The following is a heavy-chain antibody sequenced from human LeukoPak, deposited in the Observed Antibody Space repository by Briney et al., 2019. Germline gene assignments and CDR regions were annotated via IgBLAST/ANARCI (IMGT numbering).Heavy chain of an antibody. V-gene: IGHV4-38-2*01. CDR1: GYSISSGYY. CDR2: IYHSGST. Sequence: SETLSLTXAVSGYSISSGYYWGWIRQPPGKELEWIGSIYHSGSTYYNPSLKSRVTISVDTSKNQFSLKLSSVTAADTAVYYCANLWGLRCYYWGQGTLVTVSS. D-gene: IGHD4-17*01. CDR3: ANLWGLRCYY. J-gene: IGHJ4*02.